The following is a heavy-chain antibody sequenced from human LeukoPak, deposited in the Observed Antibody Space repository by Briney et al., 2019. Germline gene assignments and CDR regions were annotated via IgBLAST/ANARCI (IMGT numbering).Heavy chain of an antibody. J-gene: IGHJ4*02. CDR3: ARVGLLTGYYFFDY. CDR1: GYTFTSYG. CDR2: IRGDNGDT. D-gene: IGHD3-9*01. V-gene: IGHV1-18*01. Sequence: ASVKVSCKASGYTFTSYGISWVRQAPGQGLEWMGWIRGDNGDTNYAQKLQGRVTMTTDTSTSTAYMELRSLGSDETAVYYCARVGLLTGYYFFDYWGQGTLVTVSS.